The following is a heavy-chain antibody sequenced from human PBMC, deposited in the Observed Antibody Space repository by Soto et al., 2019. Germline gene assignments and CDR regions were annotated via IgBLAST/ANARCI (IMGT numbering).Heavy chain of an antibody. J-gene: IGHJ4*02. V-gene: IGHV4-59*12. Sequence: SETLSLTCTVSGGSISSYYWSWIRQPPGKGLEWIGYIYHSGSTYYNPSLKSRVTISLDRSKKQFSLKLSSVTAADTAVYYCARTSRDGNFDYWGQGTLVTVSS. CDR2: IYHSGST. CDR1: GGSISSYY. D-gene: IGHD2-15*01. CDR3: ARTSRDGNFDY.